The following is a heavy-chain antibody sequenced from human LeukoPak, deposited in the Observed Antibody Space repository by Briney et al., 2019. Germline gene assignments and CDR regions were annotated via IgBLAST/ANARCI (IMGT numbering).Heavy chain of an antibody. V-gene: IGHV3-23*01. CDR1: GFTFNSYA. J-gene: IGHJ4*02. D-gene: IGHD2-21*01. CDR2: ILQSGGDR. CDR3: AKDTVRGDGYWEFDY. Sequence: GGSLRLSCAVSGFTFNSYAMTWVRQAPGKGLEWVSGILQSGGDRYYSDSVKGRFTVSRDNSKNTLYLQMNSLRVDDTAIYYCAKDTVRGDGYWEFDYWGQGTLVTVSS.